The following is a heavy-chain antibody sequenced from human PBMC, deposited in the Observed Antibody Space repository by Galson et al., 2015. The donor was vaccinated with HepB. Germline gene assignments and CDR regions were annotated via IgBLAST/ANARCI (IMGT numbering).Heavy chain of an antibody. J-gene: IGHJ4*02. Sequence: SVKVSCKASGGTFSSYAISWVRQAPGQGLERMGRIIPILGIANYAQKFQGRVTITADKSTSTAYMELSSLRSEDTAVYYCARTDGESFDYWGQGTLVTVSS. V-gene: IGHV1-69*04. CDR3: ARTDGESFDY. CDR2: IIPILGIA. D-gene: IGHD4-17*01. CDR1: GGTFSSYA.